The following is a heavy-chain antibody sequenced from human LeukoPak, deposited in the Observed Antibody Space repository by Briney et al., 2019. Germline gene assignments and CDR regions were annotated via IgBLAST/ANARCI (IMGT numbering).Heavy chain of an antibody. D-gene: IGHD6-6*01. CDR1: GFSLSTSGVG. V-gene: IGHV2-5*01. Sequence: ASGPTLVNPTQTLTLTCTFSGFSLSTSGVGVSWIRQPPGEALEWLALIYWNDDKRYSPSLESRLTITKDTSKNQVVLTMTNMDPVDTATYYCARRGSSLSFDFWGQGTLVTVSS. CDR2: IYWNDDK. CDR3: ARRGSSLSFDF. J-gene: IGHJ4*02.